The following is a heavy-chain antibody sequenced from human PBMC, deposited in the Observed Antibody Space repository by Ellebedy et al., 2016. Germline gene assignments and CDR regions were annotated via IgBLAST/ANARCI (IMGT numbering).Heavy chain of an antibody. CDR1: GFTFSNYW. CDR3: AKDRHVGSTSRATGYYYMDV. V-gene: IGHV3-74*01. J-gene: IGHJ6*03. Sequence: GESLKISXAASGFTFSNYWMHWVRQAPGKGLVWVSRINSGGSSTTYADSVKGRFTISRDNSKNTLYLQSNSLRVEDTAVYYCAKDRHVGSTSRATGYYYMDVWGKGTTVTVSS. D-gene: IGHD2-2*01. CDR2: INSGGSST.